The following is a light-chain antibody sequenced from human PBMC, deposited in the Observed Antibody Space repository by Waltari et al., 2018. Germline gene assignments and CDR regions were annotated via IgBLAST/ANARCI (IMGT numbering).Light chain of an antibody. V-gene: IGLV1-36*01. CDR2: FDD. Sequence: QSVLTQPPSVSEAPRQRVAISCSGSTPHIGRKAVNWYQQLPGKAPKLLIHFDDLLSSGVSDRFSGSKSGTSASLAISGLQSEDEADYYCAAWDDSLKGVVFGGGTKLTVL. J-gene: IGLJ2*01. CDR1: TPHIGRKA. CDR3: AAWDDSLKGVV.